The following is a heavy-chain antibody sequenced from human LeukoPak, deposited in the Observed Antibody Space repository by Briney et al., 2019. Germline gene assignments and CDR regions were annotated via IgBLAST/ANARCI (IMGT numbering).Heavy chain of an antibody. CDR3: AREAYSGSYYGVDY. J-gene: IGHJ4*02. D-gene: IGHD1-26*01. Sequence: GGSLRLSCAASGFTFSSYWMSWVRQAPGKGLEWVSNIKQDGSEKYYVDSVKGRFTSSRDNAKKSLYLQMNSLRVEDTAVYYCAREAYSGSYYGVDYWGQGTLVTVSS. V-gene: IGHV3-7*01. CDR1: GFTFSSYW. CDR2: IKQDGSEK.